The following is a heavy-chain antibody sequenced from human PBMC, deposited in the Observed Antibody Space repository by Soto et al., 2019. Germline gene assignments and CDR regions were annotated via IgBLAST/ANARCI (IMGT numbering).Heavy chain of an antibody. V-gene: IGHV3-23*01. D-gene: IGHD1-26*01. CDR3: AKKGTETVGQSWVDP. J-gene: IGHJ5*02. CDR2: IGAGGGDT. Sequence: EVQLLESGGGLVQPGGSLRLSCAASGLTFSHCAMYWVRQAPGKGLEWVSSIGAGGGDTYYADSVKGRFTISRDNSKNTLYLQMNSLRAEDTAVYYCAKKGTETVGQSWVDPWGQGTLVTVSS. CDR1: GLTFSHCA.